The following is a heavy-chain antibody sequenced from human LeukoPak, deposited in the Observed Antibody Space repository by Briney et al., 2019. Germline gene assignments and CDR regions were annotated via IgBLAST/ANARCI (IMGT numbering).Heavy chain of an antibody. V-gene: IGHV1-2*02. J-gene: IGHJ6*03. CDR2: INPNSGGT. CDR1: GYTFTGYY. D-gene: IGHD6-6*01. Sequence: GASVKVSCKASGYTFTGYYMHWVRQAPGQGLEWMGWINPNSGGTNYAQKFQGRVTMTRDTSISTAYMELSRLRSDDTAVYYCARGGSIAAPGYYYYYMDVWGKGTTVTVSS. CDR3: ARGGSIAAPGYYYYYMDV.